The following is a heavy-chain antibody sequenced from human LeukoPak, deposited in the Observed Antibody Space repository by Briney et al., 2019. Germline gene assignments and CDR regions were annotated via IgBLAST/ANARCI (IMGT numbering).Heavy chain of an antibody. V-gene: IGHV3-23*01. D-gene: IGHD3-3*01. J-gene: IGHJ4*02. CDR3: AKLLLEWLLLPNDY. CDR1: GFTFSSYA. CDR2: ISGSGGST. Sequence: GGSLRLSCAASGFTFSSYAMSWVRQAPGKGLEWVSAISGSGGSTYYADSVKGRFTISRDNSKNTLYLQLNSLRAEDTAVYYCAKLLLEWLLLPNDYWGQGTLVTVSS.